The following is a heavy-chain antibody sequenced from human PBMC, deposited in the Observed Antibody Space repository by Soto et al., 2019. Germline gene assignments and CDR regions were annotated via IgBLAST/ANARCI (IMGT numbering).Heavy chain of an antibody. CDR2: ISPESDKA. V-gene: IGHV1-18*01. D-gene: IGHD4-17*01. Sequence: VQLVQSGAEVKKPGPPVRAPGKPPGYTSTSFGLSGGRRAPGQGLEWMGWISPESDKATYAHKFQGRITMTTDTSTTTAYMDLRSLRSDDTAVYYCTRDLFFISPSTVTTDAYWGQGTLVSVS. J-gene: IGHJ4*02. CDR3: TRDLFFISPSTVTTDAY. CDR1: GYTSTSFG.